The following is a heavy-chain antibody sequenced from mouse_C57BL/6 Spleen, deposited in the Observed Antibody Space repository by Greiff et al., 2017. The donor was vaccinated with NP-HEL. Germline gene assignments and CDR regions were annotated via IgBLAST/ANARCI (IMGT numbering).Heavy chain of an antibody. CDR2: IRLKSDNYAT. V-gene: IGHV6-3*01. Sequence: EVKVEESGGGLVQPGGSIKLSCVASGFTFSNYWMNWVRQSPEKGLEWVAQIRLKSDNYATHYAESVKGRFTISRDDSKSSVYLQMNNLRAEDTGIYYCTGFYYYGSSDWYFDVWGTGTTVTVSS. D-gene: IGHD1-1*01. CDR3: TGFYYYGSSDWYFDV. CDR1: GFTFSNYW. J-gene: IGHJ1*03.